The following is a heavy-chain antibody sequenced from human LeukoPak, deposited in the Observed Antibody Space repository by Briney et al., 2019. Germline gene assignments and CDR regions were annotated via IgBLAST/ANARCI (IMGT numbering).Heavy chain of an antibody. J-gene: IGHJ4*02. CDR3: ARGITSGPRRYDVRNFDY. CDR2: ISYDGSNK. V-gene: IGHV3-30*04. D-gene: IGHD5-12*01. Sequence: PGRSLRLSCGASGFTFSSYSMHWVRQAPGKGLEWVAVISYDGSNKYYADSVKGRFTISRDNAKNSLYLQMNSLRAEDTAVYYCARGITSGPRRYDVRNFDYWGQGTPVTVSS. CDR1: GFTFSSYS.